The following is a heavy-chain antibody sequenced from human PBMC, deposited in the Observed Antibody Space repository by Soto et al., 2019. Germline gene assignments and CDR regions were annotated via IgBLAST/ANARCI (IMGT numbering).Heavy chain of an antibody. Sequence: SVKVSCKASGVTFSSYAISWMRQAPGQGLEWMGGIIPIFGTANYAQKFQGRVTITADKSTSTAYMELSSLRSEDTAVYYCAREDYGGNSAAWGQGTLVTVSS. CDR3: AREDYGGNSAA. D-gene: IGHD4-17*01. V-gene: IGHV1-69*06. CDR2: IIPIFGTA. CDR1: GVTFSSYA. J-gene: IGHJ5*02.